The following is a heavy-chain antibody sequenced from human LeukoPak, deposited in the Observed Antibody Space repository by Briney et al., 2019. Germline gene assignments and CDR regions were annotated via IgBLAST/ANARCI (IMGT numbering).Heavy chain of an antibody. V-gene: IGHV4-30-4*07. J-gene: IGHJ5*02. D-gene: IGHD3-22*01. CDR3: ARVVYYYDSSGHGFDP. CDR1: GGSISGGVYS. CDR2: IYYSGSA. Sequence: PSQTLSLTCAVSGGSISGGVYSWAWIRQPPGKGLEWTGYIYYSGSAYYNPSLESRVSMSVDTSKNQFSLKLSSVTAADTAVYYCARVVYYYDSSGHGFDPWGQGTLVTVSS.